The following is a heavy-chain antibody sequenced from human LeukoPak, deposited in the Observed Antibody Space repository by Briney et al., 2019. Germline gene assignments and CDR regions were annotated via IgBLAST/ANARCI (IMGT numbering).Heavy chain of an antibody. CDR2: IYYSGST. CDR1: GGSISSYY. V-gene: IGHV4-59*08. D-gene: IGHD3-22*01. CDR3: ARLNNSGYYNWFDP. Sequence: SETLSLTCSVSGGSISSYYWNWMRQPPGKGLEWIGYIYYSGSTNYNPSLKSRVTISVDTSKNQFFLNLSSVTAADSAVYYCARLNNSGYYNWFDPWGQGALVTVSS. J-gene: IGHJ5*02.